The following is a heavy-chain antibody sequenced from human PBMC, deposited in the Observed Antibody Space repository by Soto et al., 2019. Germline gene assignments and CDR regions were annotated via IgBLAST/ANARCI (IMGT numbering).Heavy chain of an antibody. CDR1: GGSVSSGSYY. J-gene: IGHJ4*02. D-gene: IGHD3-3*01. Sequence: PSETLSLTCTVSGGSVSSGSYYWSWIRQPPGKGLEWIGEIYHSGSTNYNPSLKSRVTISVDKSKNQFSLKLSSVTAADTAVYYCASFWDESYWGQGTLVTVSS. CDR3: ASFWDESY. V-gene: IGHV4-61*01. CDR2: IYHSGST.